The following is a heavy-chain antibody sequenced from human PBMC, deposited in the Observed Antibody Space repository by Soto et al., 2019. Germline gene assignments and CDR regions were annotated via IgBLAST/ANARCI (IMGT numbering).Heavy chain of an antibody. J-gene: IGHJ5*02. D-gene: IGHD3-10*01. CDR3: ARARIYYYGSGSYYHLNWFDP. CDR2: INHSGST. CDR1: GGSFSGDY. V-gene: IGHV4-34*01. Sequence: SETLSLTCAVYGGSFSGDYWSWIRQPPGKGLDWIGEINHSGSTTYTPSLNRRATISVDTSKNQFSLKLSSVTAADTAVYYCARARIYYYGSGSYYHLNWFDPWGQGTLVTVSS.